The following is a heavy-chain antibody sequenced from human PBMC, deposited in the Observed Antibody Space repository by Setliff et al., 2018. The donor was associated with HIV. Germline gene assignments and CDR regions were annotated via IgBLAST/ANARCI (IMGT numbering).Heavy chain of an antibody. Sequence: GGSLRLSCAASGFTFSNSWMTWVRQAPGKGLEWVANIKKDGSDKFYVDFVKGRFTISRDNAKNSLYLQMNSLRAEDTAVYYCARVDGSSSWFYYYYYYMDIWGKGTTVTVSS. CDR3: ARVDGSSSWFYYYYYYMDI. CDR2: IKKDGSDK. J-gene: IGHJ6*03. CDR1: GFTFSNSW. V-gene: IGHV3-7*03. D-gene: IGHD6-13*01.